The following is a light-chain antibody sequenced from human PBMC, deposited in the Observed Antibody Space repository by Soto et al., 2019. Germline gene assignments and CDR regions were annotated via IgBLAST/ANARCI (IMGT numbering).Light chain of an antibody. CDR3: QQRSNWPLT. V-gene: IGKV3-11*01. Sequence: DIVVTQSPATLSLSLCERATLSCRASQSVSSYLAWYQQKPGQAPRLLIYDASKRATGIPARFSGSGSGTDFTLTISSLEPEDFAVYYCQQRSNWPLTFGGGTKVEIK. J-gene: IGKJ4*01. CDR1: QSVSSY. CDR2: DAS.